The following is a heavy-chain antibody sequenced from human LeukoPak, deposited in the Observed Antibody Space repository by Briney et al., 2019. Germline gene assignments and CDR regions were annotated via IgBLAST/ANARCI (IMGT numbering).Heavy chain of an antibody. CDR3: ARAGTVVVTYFDS. J-gene: IGHJ4*02. D-gene: IGHD3-22*01. CDR1: GFTFSSYS. V-gene: IGHV3-21*01. Sequence: GGSLRLSCAASGFTFSSYSMNWVRQAPGKGLEWVSSISSSSSYIYYTDPVKGRFTISRDNARNSLHLQMNSLRAEDTALYYCARAGTVVVTYFDSWGQGTLVTVSS. CDR2: ISSSSSYI.